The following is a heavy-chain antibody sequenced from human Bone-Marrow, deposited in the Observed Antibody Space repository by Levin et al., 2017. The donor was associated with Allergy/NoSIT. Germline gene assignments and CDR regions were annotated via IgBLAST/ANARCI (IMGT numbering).Heavy chain of an antibody. V-gene: IGHV1-2*02. D-gene: IGHD3-22*01. J-gene: IGHJ4*01. CDR1: GYSFTGYH. Sequence: GASVKVSCRASGYSFTGYHMHWVRQAPGQGLEWMGRINPNTGATDYPQKFQGRVTLTRDTSISTAYMELSSLRSDDTAIYYCATAMIEIDFDYWGHGTLVTVSS. CDR2: INPNTGAT. CDR3: ATAMIEIDFDY.